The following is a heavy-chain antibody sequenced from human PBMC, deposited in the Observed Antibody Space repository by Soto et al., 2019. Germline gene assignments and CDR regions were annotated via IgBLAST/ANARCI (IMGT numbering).Heavy chain of an antibody. CDR1: GFTFDDYA. CDR2: ISGDGGST. D-gene: IGHD7-27*01. Sequence: GGSLRLSCAASGFTFDDYAMHWVRQAPGKGLEWVSLISGDGGSTYYADSVKGRFTISRDNSKNSLYLQMNSLRTEDTALYYCAKDIEDIVQLGIMTPSTAIWDWGQGTLVTVSS. V-gene: IGHV3-43*02. J-gene: IGHJ4*02. CDR3: AKDIEDIVQLGIMTPSTAIWD.